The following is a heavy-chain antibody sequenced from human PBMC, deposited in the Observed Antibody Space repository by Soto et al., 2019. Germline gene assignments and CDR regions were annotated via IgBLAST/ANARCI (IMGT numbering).Heavy chain of an antibody. CDR2: ISSSSSYI. CDR1: GFTFSSNS. J-gene: IGHJ4*02. V-gene: IGHV3-21*01. Sequence: EVQLVESGGGLVKPGGSLRLSCADSGFTFSSNSMNWVRQAPGKGLEWVSSISSSSSYIYYADSVKGRFTISRDNAKKSLYLQMDSLRAQDPAVYYCARDGGPSYGAYSAGNFDYWGQGTLVTVSS. D-gene: IGHD4-17*01. CDR3: ARDGGPSYGAYSAGNFDY.